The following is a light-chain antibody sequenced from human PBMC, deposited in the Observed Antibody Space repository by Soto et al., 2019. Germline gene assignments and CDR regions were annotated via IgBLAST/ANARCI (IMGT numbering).Light chain of an antibody. Sequence: QSALTQPASVSGSPGQSITISCTGTSSDVGAYNHVSWYQLHPGEVPKLIIFEVTNRPSGVSTRFSGSKSGDTASLTISGLHPEDEADYYCSSYTSSSTLYVFGTGTQLTVL. CDR1: SSDVGAYNH. J-gene: IGLJ1*01. CDR3: SSYTSSSTLYV. V-gene: IGLV2-14*01. CDR2: EVT.